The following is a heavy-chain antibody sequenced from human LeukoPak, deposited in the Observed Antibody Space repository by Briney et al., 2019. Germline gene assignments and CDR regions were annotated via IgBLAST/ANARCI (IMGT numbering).Heavy chain of an antibody. V-gene: IGHV3-30-3*01. D-gene: IGHD1-7*01. CDR2: ISFDGDNK. CDR3: ARTSTLINYDLDY. CDR1: RFTFSNYA. Sequence: GGSLRLSCAASRFTFSNYALHWVRQTPGKGLEWVAPISFDGDNKYYADSVKGRFTISRDNSKNTLYLLMNSLKTEDTAVFYCARTSTLINYDLDYWGQGTLVTVSS. J-gene: IGHJ4*02.